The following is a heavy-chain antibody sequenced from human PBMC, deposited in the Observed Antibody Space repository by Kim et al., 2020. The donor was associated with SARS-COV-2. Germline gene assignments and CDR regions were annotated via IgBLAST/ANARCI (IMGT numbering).Heavy chain of an antibody. CDR1: GFTFDDYA. CDR2: ISGDGGST. Sequence: GGSLRLSCAASGFTFDDYAMHWVRQAPGKGLEWVSLISGDGGSTYYADSVKGRFTISRDNSKNSLYLQMNSLRTEDTALYYCAKVAYYDSSGYPSMDLDYWGQGTLVTVSS. J-gene: IGHJ4*02. D-gene: IGHD3-22*01. CDR3: AKVAYYDSSGYPSMDLDY. V-gene: IGHV3-43*02.